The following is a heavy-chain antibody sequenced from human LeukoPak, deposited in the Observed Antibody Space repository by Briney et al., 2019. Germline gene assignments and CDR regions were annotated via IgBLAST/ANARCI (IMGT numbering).Heavy chain of an antibody. Sequence: PGGSLRLSCAASGLTFSSYGMHWVRQAPGKGLEWVAVISYDGINKYYADSVKGRFTISRDNSKNTLYLQMNSLRAEDTAVYYCAKSRWPTVTSYYFDYWGQGTLVTVSS. J-gene: IGHJ4*02. V-gene: IGHV3-30*18. D-gene: IGHD4-17*01. CDR1: GLTFSSYG. CDR2: ISYDGINK. CDR3: AKSRWPTVTSYYFDY.